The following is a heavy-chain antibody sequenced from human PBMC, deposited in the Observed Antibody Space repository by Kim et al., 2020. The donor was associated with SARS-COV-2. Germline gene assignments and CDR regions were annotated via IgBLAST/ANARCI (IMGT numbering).Heavy chain of an antibody. D-gene: IGHD7-27*01. V-gene: IGHV4-34*01. CDR3: ARGGLGSGNWFDP. J-gene: IGHJ5*02. Sequence: YNPSLKSRVTISVDTSKTQFSLKLSSVTAADTAVYYCARGGLGSGNWFDPWGQGTLVTVSS.